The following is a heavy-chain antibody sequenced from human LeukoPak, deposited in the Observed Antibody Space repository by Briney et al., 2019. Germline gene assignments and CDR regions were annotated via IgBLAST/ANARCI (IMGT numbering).Heavy chain of an antibody. J-gene: IGHJ4*02. V-gene: IGHV3-23*01. D-gene: IGHD1-26*01. Sequence: QSGGSLRLSCVASGFTFSSYAMSWVRQAPGKGLEWVSAISGSSGSTYYADSVKGRFTISRDNSKNTLYLQMNSLRAEDTAVYYCAKDFSIVGATRGFDYWGQGTLVTVSS. CDR2: ISGSSGST. CDR3: AKDFSIVGATRGFDY. CDR1: GFTFSSYA.